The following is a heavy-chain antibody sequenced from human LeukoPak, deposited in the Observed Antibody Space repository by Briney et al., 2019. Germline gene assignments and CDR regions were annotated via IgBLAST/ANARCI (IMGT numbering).Heavy chain of an antibody. CDR1: GGSISSYY. CDR2: IYYSGST. V-gene: IGHV4-59*01. J-gene: IGHJ4*02. D-gene: IGHD1-7*01. Sequence: SETLSLTCTVSGGSISSYYWSWIRQPPGKGLEWIGYIYYSGSTNYNPSLKSRVTISVDSSKNQFSLKLSSVTAADTAVYYCASGPNNWNYRFDYWGQGTLVTVSS. CDR3: ASGPNNWNYRFDY.